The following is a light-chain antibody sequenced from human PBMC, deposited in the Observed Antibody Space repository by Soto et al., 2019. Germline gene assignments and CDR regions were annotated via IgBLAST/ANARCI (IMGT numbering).Light chain of an antibody. CDR2: DAS. CDR3: QQYGSSLGVT. CDR1: QSVSRY. V-gene: IGKV3-20*01. Sequence: ETGFTQSPSTLSLSPGERATLSCRASQSVSRYLAWYQQKPGQAPRLLIYDASNRATGIPARFSGSGSGTDFTLTISRLEPEDFAVYYCQQYGSSLGVTFGGGTKVDI. J-gene: IGKJ4*01.